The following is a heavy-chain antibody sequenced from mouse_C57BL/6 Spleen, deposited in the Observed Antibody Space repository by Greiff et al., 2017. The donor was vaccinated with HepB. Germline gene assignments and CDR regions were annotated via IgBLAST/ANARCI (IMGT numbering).Heavy chain of an antibody. CDR2: IDPSDSYT. D-gene: IGHD2-4*01. Sequence: QVQLKQPGAELVMPGASVKLSCKASGYTFTSYWMHWVKQRPGQGLEWIGEIDPSDSYTNYNQKFKGKSTLTVDKSSSTAYMQLSSLTSEDSAVYYCARGDYPYYFDYWGQGTTLTVSS. V-gene: IGHV1-69*01. CDR3: ARGDYPYYFDY. J-gene: IGHJ2*01. CDR1: GYTFTSYW.